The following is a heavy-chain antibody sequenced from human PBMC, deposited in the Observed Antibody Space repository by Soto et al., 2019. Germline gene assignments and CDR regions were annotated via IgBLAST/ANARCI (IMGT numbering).Heavy chain of an antibody. D-gene: IGHD1-20*01. V-gene: IGHV1-24*01. CDR3: ATELPSYNGIDDPFSRSDAFYI. Sequence: QVQLVQSGAEVKKPGASVKVSCKVSGYTLTELSMHWVRQAPGKGLEWMGGFDPEDGETIYAQKLQGRVTMTEDTSTDTAYMELSSLRSEDTAVYYCATELPSYNGIDDPFSRSDAFYIWGHETMVTVSS. CDR2: FDPEDGET. J-gene: IGHJ3*02. CDR1: GYTLTELS.